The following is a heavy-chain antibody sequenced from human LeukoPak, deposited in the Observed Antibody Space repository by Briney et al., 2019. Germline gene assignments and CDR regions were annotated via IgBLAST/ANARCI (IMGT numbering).Heavy chain of an antibody. D-gene: IGHD3-3*01. V-gene: IGHV3-21*01. Sequence: KTGGSLRLSCAASGFTFSSYSMNWVRQAPGKGLEWVSSISSSSSYIYYADSVKGRFTISRDNAKNSLYLQMNSLRVEDTAVYYCARVGDYDFWSGYSNYYFDYWGQGTLVTVSS. CDR3: ARVGDYDFWSGYSNYYFDY. CDR2: ISSSSSYI. CDR1: GFTFSSYS. J-gene: IGHJ4*02.